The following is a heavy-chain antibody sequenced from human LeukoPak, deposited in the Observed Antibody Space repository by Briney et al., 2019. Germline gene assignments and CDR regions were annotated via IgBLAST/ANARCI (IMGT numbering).Heavy chain of an antibody. D-gene: IGHD1-7*01. Sequence: SETLSLTCAVSGGSISSTKTCGDWIRQPPGKGMEWIGTICYTGNTYYKPSLKSRVTISVDSSKNQFSLKLSSVTAADTAVYYCASSLELREFDYWGQGTLVTVSS. J-gene: IGHJ4*02. CDR3: ASSLELREFDY. CDR1: GGSISSTKTC. V-gene: IGHV4-39*07. CDR2: ICYTGNT.